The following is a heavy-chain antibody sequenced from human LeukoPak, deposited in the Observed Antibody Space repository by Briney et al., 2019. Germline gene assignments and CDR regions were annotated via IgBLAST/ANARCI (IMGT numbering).Heavy chain of an antibody. D-gene: IGHD2-2*01. V-gene: IGHV1-18*01. Sequence: ASVKASCKASGGTFISYAISWVRQAPGQGLEWMGWISAYNGNTNYAQKLQGRVTMTTDTSTSTAYMELRSLRSDDTAVYYCARGPFTAAGMDVWGQGTTVTVSS. CDR3: ARGPFTAAGMDV. CDR1: GGTFISYA. J-gene: IGHJ6*02. CDR2: ISAYNGNT.